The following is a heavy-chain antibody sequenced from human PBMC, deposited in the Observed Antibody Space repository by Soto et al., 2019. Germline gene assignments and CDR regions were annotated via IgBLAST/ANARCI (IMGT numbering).Heavy chain of an antibody. CDR2: IIPIFGTA. Sequence: QVQLVQSGAEVKKPGSSVKVSCKASGGTFSSYAISWVRQAPGQGLEWMGAIIPIFGTANYAQKFQGRVTIAADNSTSTAYMELSSLRYEDTAVYYGAGGYSFRGHDYWGQGTLVTVSS. D-gene: IGHD5-18*01. CDR3: AGGYSFRGHDY. J-gene: IGHJ4*02. CDR1: GGTFSSYA. V-gene: IGHV1-69*06.